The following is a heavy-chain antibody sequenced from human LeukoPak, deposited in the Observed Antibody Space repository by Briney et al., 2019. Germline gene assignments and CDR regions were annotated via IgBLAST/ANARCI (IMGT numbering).Heavy chain of an antibody. D-gene: IGHD3-10*01. CDR2: ICYSGNT. J-gene: IGHJ4*02. Sequence: SDALSLLCTVSGGSISSSYWSWIRQPPRNELQWIGYICYSGNTNCDPTLKSRVTVSIDTSKNQFSLKLSSVTAADTAVYYCANYFYGSGSLFDYWGQGTLVTVSS. V-gene: IGHV4-59*08. CDR1: GGSISSSY. CDR3: ANYFYGSGSLFDY.